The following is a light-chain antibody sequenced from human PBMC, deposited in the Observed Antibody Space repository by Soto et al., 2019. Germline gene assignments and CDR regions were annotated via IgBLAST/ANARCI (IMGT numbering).Light chain of an antibody. J-gene: IGLJ2*01. CDR3: SSYTSRTTFVI. V-gene: IGLV2-14*01. Sequence: QSALTQPASVSGSPGQSITISCTGTSSDIGGYNYVSWYQHHPGIAPKLMIYEVSNRPSGVSNRFSGSKSGNSASLTISGLQAEDEADYHCSSYTSRTTFVIFGGGTKLTVL. CDR1: SSDIGGYNY. CDR2: EVS.